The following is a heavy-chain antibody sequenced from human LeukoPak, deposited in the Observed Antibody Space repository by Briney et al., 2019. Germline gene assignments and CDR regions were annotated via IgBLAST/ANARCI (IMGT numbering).Heavy chain of an antibody. CDR1: GYTFRSYA. Sequence: ASVKVSCKASGYTFRSYAINWVRQAPGQGLEWMGWINTNTGIPTYAQGFTGRFVFSLDTSVSTAYLQISSLKAEDTALYYCATAAPGPKVAPYSYFYQYMDVWGKGTTVTVSS. D-gene: IGHD6-13*01. J-gene: IGHJ6*03. CDR2: INTNTGIP. V-gene: IGHV7-4-1*02. CDR3: ATAAPGPKVAPYSYFYQYMDV.